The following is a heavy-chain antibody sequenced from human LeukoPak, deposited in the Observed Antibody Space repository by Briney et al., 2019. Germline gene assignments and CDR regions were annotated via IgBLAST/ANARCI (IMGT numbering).Heavy chain of an antibody. CDR2: IKSNSGGT. V-gene: IGHV1-2*06. D-gene: IGHD6-19*01. J-gene: IGHJ3*02. Sequence: ASVKVSCKSSGYRFTDYYMHWVRQAPGQGPEWMGRIKSNSGGTMYARRFQGRVTMTRDTSISTDYMELSGLTSDDTAVYYCATESGAVAWAGAFDIWGQGTMVTVSS. CDR1: GYRFTDYY. CDR3: ATESGAVAWAGAFDI.